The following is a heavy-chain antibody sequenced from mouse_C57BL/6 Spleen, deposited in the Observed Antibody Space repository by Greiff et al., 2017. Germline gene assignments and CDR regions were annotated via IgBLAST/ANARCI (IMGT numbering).Heavy chain of an antibody. D-gene: IGHD1-1*01. V-gene: IGHV1-4*01. CDR2: INPSSGYT. J-gene: IGHJ3*01. CDR1: GYTFTSYT. CDR3: AREGLLLRFAWFAY. Sequence: QVQLKQSGAELARPGASVKMSCKASGYTFTSYTMHWVKQRPGQGLEWIGYINPSSGYTKYNQKFKDKATLTADKSSSTAYMQLSSLTSEDSAVYYCAREGLLLRFAWFAYWGQGTLVTVSA.